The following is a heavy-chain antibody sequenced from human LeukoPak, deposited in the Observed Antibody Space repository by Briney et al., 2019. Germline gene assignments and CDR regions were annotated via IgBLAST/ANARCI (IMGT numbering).Heavy chain of an antibody. CDR2: INAGNGNT. V-gene: IGHV1-3*01. CDR3: ARAPRPRIVGATGDAFDI. Sequence: ASVKVSCKASGGTFSSYAISWVRQAPGQRLEWMGWINAGNGNTKYSQKFQGRVTITRDTSASTAYMELSSLRSEDTAVYYCARAPRPRIVGATGDAFDIWGQGTMVTVSS. D-gene: IGHD1-26*01. J-gene: IGHJ3*02. CDR1: GGTFSSYA.